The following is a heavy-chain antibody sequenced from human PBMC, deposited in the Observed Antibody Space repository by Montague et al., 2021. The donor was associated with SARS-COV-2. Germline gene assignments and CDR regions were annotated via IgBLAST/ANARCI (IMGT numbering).Heavy chain of an antibody. CDR1: GDSISSCCYY. CDR2: LSDSSST. CDR3: ARHWDIVVVIAIPDWFDP. J-gene: IGHJ5*02. Sequence: SETLSLTCSVSGDSISSCCYYWGWMRQRPGKGLEWLGCLSDSSSTYYNTYHKSRLTISVDTSKNQFSLKLSSVTAADTAVYYCARHWDIVVVIAIPDWFDPWGQGTLVTVSS. D-gene: IGHD2-21*01. V-gene: IGHV4-39*01.